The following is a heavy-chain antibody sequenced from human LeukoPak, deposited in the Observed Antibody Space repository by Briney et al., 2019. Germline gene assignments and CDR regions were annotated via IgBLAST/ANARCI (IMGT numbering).Heavy chain of an antibody. CDR3: ARASGGDCYSTFDY. CDR2: ISYDGSNK. J-gene: IGHJ4*02. D-gene: IGHD2-21*02. CDR1: GFTFSSYA. Sequence: GSLRLSCAASGFTFSSYAMHWVRQAPGKGLEWVAVISYDGSNKYYADSVKGRFTISRDNSKNTLYLQMNSLRAEDTAVYYCARASGGDCYSTFDYWGQGTLVTVSS. V-gene: IGHV3-30-3*01.